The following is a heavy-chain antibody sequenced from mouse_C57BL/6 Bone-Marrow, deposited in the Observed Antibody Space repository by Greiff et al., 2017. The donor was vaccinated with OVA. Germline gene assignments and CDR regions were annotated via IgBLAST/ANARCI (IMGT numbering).Heavy chain of an antibody. Sequence: EVMLVESGTVLARPGASVKMSCKTSGYTFTSYWMHWVKQRPGQGLEWIGAIYPGNSDTSYNQKFKGKAKLTAVTSASTAYMELSSLTNEDSAVYYCTRTFITTVVSHFDYWGQGTTLTVSS. J-gene: IGHJ2*01. CDR2: IYPGNSDT. D-gene: IGHD1-1*01. V-gene: IGHV1-5*01. CDR1: GYTFTSYW. CDR3: TRTFITTVVSHFDY.